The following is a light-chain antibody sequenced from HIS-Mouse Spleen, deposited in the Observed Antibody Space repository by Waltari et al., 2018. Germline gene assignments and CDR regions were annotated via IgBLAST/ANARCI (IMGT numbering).Light chain of an antibody. V-gene: IGLV2-14*01. J-gene: IGLJ2*01. CDR2: EVS. CDR1: SRDVGGYHY. Sequence: QSALTQPASVSGSPGPSITISCTGTSRDVGGYHYVSWYQQHPGKAPKLMIYEVSNRPSGVSNRFSGSKSGNTASLTISGLQAEDEADYYCSSYTSSSTVFGGGTKLTVL. CDR3: SSYTSSSTV.